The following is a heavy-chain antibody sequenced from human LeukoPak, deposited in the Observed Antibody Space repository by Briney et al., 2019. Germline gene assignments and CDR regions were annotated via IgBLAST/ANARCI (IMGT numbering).Heavy chain of an antibody. CDR3: ARYSQGVSYFDY. CDR2: IIPIFGTA. J-gene: IGHJ4*02. Sequence: VASVKVSCKASGGTFSSYAISWVRQAPGQGLEWMGGIIPIFGTANYAQKFQGRVTITADESTSTAYMELSSLRFEDTAVYYCARYSQGVSYFDYWGQGTLVTVSS. D-gene: IGHD5-18*01. CDR1: GGTFSSYA. V-gene: IGHV1-69*13.